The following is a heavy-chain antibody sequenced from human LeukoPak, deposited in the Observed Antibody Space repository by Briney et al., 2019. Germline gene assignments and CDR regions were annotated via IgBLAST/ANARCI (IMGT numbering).Heavy chain of an antibody. D-gene: IGHD3-22*01. CDR2: VSGSGGYT. J-gene: IGHJ4*02. CDR1: GFTFSSYA. CDR3: AKDRPNYYDSSGHYYRRDGDY. V-gene: IGHV3-23*01. Sequence: GSLRLSCAASGFTFSSYAMSWVRQAPGKGLEWVSSVSGSGGYTYYAGSVKGRFTISRDNSKNTLYLQMNSLRAEDTAIYYCAKDRPNYYDSSGHYYRRDGDYWGQGTLVTVSS.